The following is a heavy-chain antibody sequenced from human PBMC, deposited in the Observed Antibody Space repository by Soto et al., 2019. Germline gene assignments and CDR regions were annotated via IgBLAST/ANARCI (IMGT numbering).Heavy chain of an antibody. CDR1: GFTFDDYG. Sequence: EVQLVESGGGVVRPGESLRLSCAASGFTFDDYGMTWVRQAPGKGLEWVSGINWNGGSIVYADSVNGRFTISRDNAKNSLYLQMNSLRAEDTALYYCARDPPYSYGSGSYWFDPWGQGTLVTVSS. J-gene: IGHJ5*02. D-gene: IGHD3-10*01. CDR3: ARDPPYSYGSGSYWFDP. CDR2: INWNGGSI. V-gene: IGHV3-20*04.